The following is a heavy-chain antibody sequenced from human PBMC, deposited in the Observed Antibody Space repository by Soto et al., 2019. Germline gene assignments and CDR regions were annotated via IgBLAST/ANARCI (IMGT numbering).Heavy chain of an antibody. CDR3: GRKSESSGHYPDYYGVDF. J-gene: IGHJ6*02. D-gene: IGHD6-19*01. Sequence: QVQLVESGGGVVQPGRSLRLSCAASGFTFSTYGIHWVRQAPGKGLEWVAFISYDGQNKKYVDSVKGRFTVSRDDAENTVFLQMNSLRAEDTALYFCGRKSESSGHYPDYYGVDFWGLGTTATVS. CDR2: ISYDGQNK. CDR1: GFTFSTYG. V-gene: IGHV3-30*03.